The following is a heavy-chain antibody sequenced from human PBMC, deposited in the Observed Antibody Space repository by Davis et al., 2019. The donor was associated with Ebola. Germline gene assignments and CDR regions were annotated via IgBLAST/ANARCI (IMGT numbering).Heavy chain of an antibody. CDR2: ISGSGGST. CDR1: GFTFSSYA. D-gene: IGHD3-10*01. CDR3: ARRGSGTYYRFDY. V-gene: IGHV3-23*01. J-gene: IGHJ4*02. Sequence: GESLKISCAAFGFTFSSYAMSWVRQAPGKGLEWVSAISGSGGSTYYADSVKGRFTISRDNSKNTLYLQMNSLRAEDTALYYCARRGSGTYYRFDYWGQGTLVTVSS.